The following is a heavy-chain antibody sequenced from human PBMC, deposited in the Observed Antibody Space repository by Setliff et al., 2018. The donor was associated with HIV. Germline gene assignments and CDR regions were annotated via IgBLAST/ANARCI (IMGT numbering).Heavy chain of an antibody. J-gene: IGHJ4*02. CDR2: INHSGST. CDR3: ARGRHYSSSAPFAIDF. CDR1: GGSFSGYY. V-gene: IGHV4-34*01. D-gene: IGHD6-6*01. Sequence: PSETLSLTCAVYGGSFSGYYWSWIRQPPGKGLEWIGEINHSGSTNYNPSLKSRVAISVDTSKNQFSVKLSSVTAADTAVYYCARGRHYSSSAPFAIDFWGLGMLVTVSS.